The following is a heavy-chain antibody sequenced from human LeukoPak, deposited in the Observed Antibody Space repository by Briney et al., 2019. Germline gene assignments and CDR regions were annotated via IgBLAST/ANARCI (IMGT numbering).Heavy chain of an antibody. J-gene: IGHJ6*03. CDR1: GYTFTSYG. D-gene: IGHD1-26*01. CDR2: IRAYNGNR. Sequence: ASVKVSCKASGYTFTSYGMSWVRQAPGQGLEWMGWIRAYNGNRNYAQKLQGRVTMTTDTSTSTAYMELRSLRSDDTAVYYCARVGATQDYYYYYMDVWGKGTTVTVSS. CDR3: ARVGATQDYYYYYMDV. V-gene: IGHV1-18*01.